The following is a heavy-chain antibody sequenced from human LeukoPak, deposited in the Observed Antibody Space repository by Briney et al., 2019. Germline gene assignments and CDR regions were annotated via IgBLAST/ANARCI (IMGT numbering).Heavy chain of an antibody. CDR1: GFTFSSYG. J-gene: IGHJ5*02. V-gene: IGHV3-30*18. CDR2: VSYAGSNK. Sequence: GRSLRLSCAASGFTFSSYGMHWVRQAPGKGLEWVGVVSYAGSNKYYADSVKGRFTISRDNSKNTQYLQLNSLRGEDTAVYYCAKDGRELHLRYWFEPRGQGTLGNLSP. D-gene: IGHD1-26*01. CDR3: AKDGRELHLRYWFEP.